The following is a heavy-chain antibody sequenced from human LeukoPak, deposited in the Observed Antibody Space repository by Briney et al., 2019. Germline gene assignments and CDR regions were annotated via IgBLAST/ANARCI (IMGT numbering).Heavy chain of an antibody. Sequence: SETLSLTCTVSGGSISSYYWSWIRQPPGKGLEWIGYIYYSGSTNYNPSLKSRVTISVDTSKNQFSLKLSSVPAADTAVYYCARGFDSSSGWYPAFDIWGHGTMGTVSS. CDR3: ARGFDSSSGWYPAFDI. CDR2: IYYSGST. CDR1: GGSISSYY. V-gene: IGHV4-59*01. J-gene: IGHJ3*02. D-gene: IGHD6-19*01.